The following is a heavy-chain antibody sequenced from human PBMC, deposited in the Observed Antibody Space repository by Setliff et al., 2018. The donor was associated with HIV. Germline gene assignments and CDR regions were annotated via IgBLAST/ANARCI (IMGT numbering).Heavy chain of an antibody. Sequence: ASETLSLTCTVSGDSISFNNIYWSWIRQPAGKGLEWIGRIDIGGNPNYNPSLKSRITISRDTSKRQFSLHLTSLTAAYTAVYYCARFHPDILINWRFGAFDIWGQGTKVTVSS. CDR3: ARFHPDILINWRFGAFDI. D-gene: IGHD2-8*01. J-gene: IGHJ3*02. V-gene: IGHV4-61*02. CDR2: IDIGGNP. CDR1: GDSISFNNIY.